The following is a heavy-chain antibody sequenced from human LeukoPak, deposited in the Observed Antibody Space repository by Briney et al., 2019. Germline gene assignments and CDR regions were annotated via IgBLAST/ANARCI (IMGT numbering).Heavy chain of an antibody. CDR3: ARAQDDYGDFFDY. CDR1: GFTFSNYW. D-gene: IGHD4-17*01. V-gene: IGHV3-7*01. Sequence: GGSLRLSCAASGFTFSNYWMSWVRQAPGKGLEWVANLKQDGSEKYYVDSVKGRFTISRDNAKNSLYLQMNSLRAEDTAVYYCARAQDDYGDFFDYWGQGTLVTVSS. CDR2: LKQDGSEK. J-gene: IGHJ4*02.